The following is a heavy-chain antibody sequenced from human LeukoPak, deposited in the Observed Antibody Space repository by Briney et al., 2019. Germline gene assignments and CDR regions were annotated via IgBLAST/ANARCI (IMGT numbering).Heavy chain of an antibody. CDR3: ARDPKNRLAAGLDS. V-gene: IGHV3-48*01. Sequence: PGGSLRLSCAASGFTFSSYSVNWVRQAPGKGLEWVSYISSSSSTIYYANSVKGRFTISRDNAKNPLYLQMNSLRAEDTAVYYCARDPKNRLAAGLDSWGQGTLVTVSS. CDR2: ISSSSSTI. CDR1: GFTFSSYS. J-gene: IGHJ4*02. D-gene: IGHD6-13*01.